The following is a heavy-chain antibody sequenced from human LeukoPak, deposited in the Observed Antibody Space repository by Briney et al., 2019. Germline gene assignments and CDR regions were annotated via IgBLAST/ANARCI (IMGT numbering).Heavy chain of an antibody. Sequence: ASETLSLTCTVSGGSISSYYWGWIRQPPGKGLEWIGSIYYSARTYYNPPLKSRVTISVDTSKSHFSLRLSSVAAADTAVYYCASGHSQQGDYYYYAMDVWGQGTTVTVSS. CDR3: ASGHSQQGDYYYYAMDV. V-gene: IGHV4-39*02. J-gene: IGHJ6*02. CDR2: IYYSART. CDR1: GGSISSYY. D-gene: IGHD1-1*01.